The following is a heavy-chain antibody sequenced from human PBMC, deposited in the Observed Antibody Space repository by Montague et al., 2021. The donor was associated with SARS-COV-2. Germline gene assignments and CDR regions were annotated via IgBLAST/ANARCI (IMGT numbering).Heavy chain of an antibody. CDR2: IYTSGST. CDR3: ARDGGIGDSGSNTWSYYYCGMDV. V-gene: IGHV4-61*02. Sequence: TLSLTCTVSGGSISSGSYYWSWIRQPAGKGLEWIGRIYTSGSTNYNPSLKSRVTISVDTSKNQFSLKLSSVTAADTAVYYCARDGGIGDSGSNTWSYYYCGMDVWGQGTTVTVSS. CDR1: GGSISSGSYY. J-gene: IGHJ6*02. D-gene: IGHD3-22*01.